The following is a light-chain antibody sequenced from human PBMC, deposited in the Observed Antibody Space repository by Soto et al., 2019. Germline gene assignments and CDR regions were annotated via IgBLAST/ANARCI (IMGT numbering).Light chain of an antibody. Sequence: DIQPTQFPSTLSASVEDAVTITCRASQSIQPFSAWYQQKPGKAPKLLIYLASRLESGVASRFSGSGSGTEFGTEFTLTITNLQPDDFATYFCKHYNSHSYYTFGQGTKLEVK. CDR1: QSIQPF. J-gene: IGKJ2*01. V-gene: IGKV1-5*03. CDR2: LAS. CDR3: KHYNSHSYYT.